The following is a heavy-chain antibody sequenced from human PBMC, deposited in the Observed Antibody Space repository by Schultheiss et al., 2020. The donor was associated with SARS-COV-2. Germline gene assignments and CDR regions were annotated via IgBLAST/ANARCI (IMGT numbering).Heavy chain of an antibody. CDR3: ARGGLGGIAARRVYCYYYMDV. J-gene: IGHJ6*03. V-gene: IGHV4-34*01. CDR2: INHSGST. Sequence: SETLSLTCAVYGGSFSGYYWSWIRQPPGKGLEWIGEINHSGSTNYNPSLKSRVTISVDTSKNQFSLKLSSVTAADTAVYYCARGGLGGIAARRVYCYYYMDVWGKGTTVTVSS. CDR1: GGSFSGYY. D-gene: IGHD6-6*01.